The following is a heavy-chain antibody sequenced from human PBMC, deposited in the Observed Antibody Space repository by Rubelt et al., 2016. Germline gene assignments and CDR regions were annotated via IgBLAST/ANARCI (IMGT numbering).Heavy chain of an antibody. D-gene: IGHD3-3*01. Sequence: QVQLVQSGSELKKPGASVKVSCKASGYTFTSYAMNWVRQAPGQGLEWMGWINTNTGNPTYAQGFTGRFVFSLDTSVSTAYLQISSLKVEDTAVYYCARDRAPPFYDFWDGGGMDVWGQGTTVTVSS. CDR3: ARDRAPPFYDFWDGGGMDV. J-gene: IGHJ6*02. CDR1: GYTFTSYA. V-gene: IGHV7-4-1*02. CDR2: INTNTGNP.